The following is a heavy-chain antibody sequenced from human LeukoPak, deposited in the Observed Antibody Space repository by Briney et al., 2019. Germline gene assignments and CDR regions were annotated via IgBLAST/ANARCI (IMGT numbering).Heavy chain of an antibody. CDR1: GYTFTSYG. V-gene: IGHV1-18*01. CDR2: ISAYNGNT. CDR3: ARDGSSSSWYYYYYYMDV. Sequence: ASVKVSCKASGYTFTSYGISWVRQAPGQGLEWMGWISAYNGNTNYAQKLQGRVTMTTDTSTSTAYMELRSLRSDDTAVYYCARDGSSSSWYYYYYYMDVWGKGTTVTVSS. J-gene: IGHJ6*03. D-gene: IGHD6-13*01.